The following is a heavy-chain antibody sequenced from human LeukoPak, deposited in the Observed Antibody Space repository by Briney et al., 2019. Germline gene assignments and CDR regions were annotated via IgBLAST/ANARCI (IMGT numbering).Heavy chain of an antibody. CDR3: AEVFTRIQSSVDY. D-gene: IGHD1-14*01. V-gene: IGHV3-23*01. CDR2: ISGSGGST. J-gene: IGHJ4*02. CDR1: GFTFSSYA. Sequence: GGSLRLSCAASGFTFSSYAMSWVRQAPGKGLEWVSAISGSGGSTYYADSVRGRFTISRDNSKNTLYLQMNSLRAEDTAVYYCAEVFTRIQSSVDYWGQGTLVTVSS.